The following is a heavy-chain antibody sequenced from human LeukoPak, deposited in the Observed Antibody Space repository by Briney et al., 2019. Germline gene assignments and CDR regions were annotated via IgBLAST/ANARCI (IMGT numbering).Heavy chain of an antibody. Sequence: ASVKVSCKASGGTFSSYAISWVRQAPGQGLEWMGGIIPIFGTANYAQKFQGRVTITADESTSTAYMELSSLRSEDTAVYYCARVGQDIGTPSFDYWGQGTLVTVSS. D-gene: IGHD5-12*01. V-gene: IGHV1-69*01. CDR1: GGTFSSYA. CDR3: ARVGQDIGTPSFDY. J-gene: IGHJ4*02. CDR2: IIPIFGTA.